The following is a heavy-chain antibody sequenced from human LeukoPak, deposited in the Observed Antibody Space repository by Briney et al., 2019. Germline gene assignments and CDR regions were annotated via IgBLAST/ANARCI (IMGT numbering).Heavy chain of an antibody. CDR3: ARDRRKAARNYTPFDY. D-gene: IGHD2-2*02. V-gene: IGHV4-4*07. CDR1: GGSISSYY. J-gene: IGHJ4*02. Sequence: SETLSLTCTVSGGSISSYYWSWIRQPAGKGLEWIGRIYTSGSTNYNPSLKSRVTMSVHTSKNQFSLKLSSVTAADTAVYYCARDRRKAARNYTPFDYWGQGTLVTVSS. CDR2: IYTSGST.